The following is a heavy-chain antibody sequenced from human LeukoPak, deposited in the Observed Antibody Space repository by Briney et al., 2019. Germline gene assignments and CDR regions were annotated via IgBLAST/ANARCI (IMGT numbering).Heavy chain of an antibody. D-gene: IGHD3-3*01. CDR1: GGSISSYY. CDR3: ARVDLWAAGAPGDY. V-gene: IGHV4-4*07. J-gene: IGHJ4*02. CDR2: IYTSGST. Sequence: KPSETLSLTCTVSGGSISSYYWSWIRQPAGKGLEWIGRIYTSGSTNYNPSLQSRITMSVDTSKNQFSLKLSSVTAADTAVYYCARVDLWAAGAPGDYWGQGALVTVSS.